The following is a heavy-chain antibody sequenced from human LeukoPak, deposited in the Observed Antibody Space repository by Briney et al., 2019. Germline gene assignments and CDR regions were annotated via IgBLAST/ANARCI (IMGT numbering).Heavy chain of an antibody. V-gene: IGHV3-7*01. D-gene: IGHD1-26*01. J-gene: IGHJ4*02. CDR2: IKQDGSEK. CDR3: AKGTKMIGSFYRGHQFDY. CDR1: GFIFSSYW. Sequence: GGSLRLSGAASGFIFSSYWMSWVRKAPGEGLESVANIKQDGSEKYYVDSVKGRFTISRDNAKNSLYLQMNNLRAEDSAVYYCAKGTKMIGSFYRGHQFDYWGQGTLVTVSS.